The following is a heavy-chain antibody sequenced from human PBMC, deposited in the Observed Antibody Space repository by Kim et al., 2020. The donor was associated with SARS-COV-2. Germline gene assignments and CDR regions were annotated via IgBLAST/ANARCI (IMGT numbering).Heavy chain of an antibody. J-gene: IGHJ4*02. CDR3: ARIIVGATDDY. Sequence: SETLSLTCAVSGASFNAYYWTWIRQAPGKGLEWIGEISHSGDTHYTPSLKGRITISMDKSKNHLSLTLTSVTAADTAVYYCARIIVGATDDYWGQGSLVT. CDR2: ISHSGDT. CDR1: GASFNAYY. D-gene: IGHD1-26*01. V-gene: IGHV4-34*01.